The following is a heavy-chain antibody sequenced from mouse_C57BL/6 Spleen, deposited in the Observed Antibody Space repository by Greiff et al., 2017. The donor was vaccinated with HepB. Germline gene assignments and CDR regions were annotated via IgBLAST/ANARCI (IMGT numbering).Heavy chain of an antibody. J-gene: IGHJ3*01. CDR3: ARWASIGYYGSSYGFAY. V-gene: IGHV1-53*01. CDR2: INPSNGGT. CDR1: GYTFTSYW. Sequence: VQLQQPGTELVKPGASVKLSCKASGYTFTSYWMHWVKQRPGQGLEWIGNINPSNGGTNYNEKFKSKATLTVDKSSSTAYMQLSSLTSEDSAVYDCARWASIGYYGSSYGFAYWGQGTLVTVSA. D-gene: IGHD1-1*01.